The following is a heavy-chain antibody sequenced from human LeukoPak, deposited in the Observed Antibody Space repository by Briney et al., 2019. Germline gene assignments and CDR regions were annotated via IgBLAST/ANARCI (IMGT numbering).Heavy chain of an antibody. CDR2: ISAYNGNT. V-gene: IGHV1-18*01. D-gene: IGHD2-15*01. J-gene: IGHJ4*02. Sequence: ASVKVSCKASGYTFTSYGISWVRQAPGQGLEWMGWISAYNGNTNYAQKFQGRVTMTRDTSISTAYMELSRLRSDDTAVYYCAREGGIYCSGGSYYIDYWGQGTLVTVSS. CDR1: GYTFTSYG. CDR3: AREGGIYCSGGSYYIDY.